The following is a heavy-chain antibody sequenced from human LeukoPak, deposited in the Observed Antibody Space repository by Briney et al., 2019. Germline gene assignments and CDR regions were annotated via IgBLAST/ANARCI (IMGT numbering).Heavy chain of an antibody. V-gene: IGHV3-30*03. J-gene: IGHJ6*03. CDR1: GFTFSSYG. CDR3: ARVVPPDGSGSYRGYYYYYMDV. CDR2: ISYDGSKK. D-gene: IGHD3-10*01. Sequence: PGGSLRLSCAASGFTFSSYGMHWVRQAPGKGLEWVAVISYDGSKKYYADSVKGRFTISRDNSKNTLYLQMNSLRAEDTAVYYCARVVPPDGSGSYRGYYYYYMDVWGKGTTVTISS.